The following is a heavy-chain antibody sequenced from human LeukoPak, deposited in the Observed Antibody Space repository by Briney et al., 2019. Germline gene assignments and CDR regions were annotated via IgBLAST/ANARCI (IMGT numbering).Heavy chain of an antibody. Sequence: GGSLRLSCAASGFTFSNYWMSWVRQAPGKGREWVANIKEDGSEKYYVDSVKGRFTISRDNARNSLYLQMNSLRAEDTAVYYCASGRQLGYWGQGTLVTVSS. J-gene: IGHJ4*02. V-gene: IGHV3-7*01. CDR2: IKEDGSEK. CDR1: GFTFSNYW. CDR3: ASGRQLGY. D-gene: IGHD6-13*01.